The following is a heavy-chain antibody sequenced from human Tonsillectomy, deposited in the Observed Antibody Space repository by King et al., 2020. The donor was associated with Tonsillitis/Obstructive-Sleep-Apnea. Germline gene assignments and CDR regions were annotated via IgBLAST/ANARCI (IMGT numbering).Heavy chain of an antibody. Sequence: VQLVESGGGLEQPGRSLRLSCTVSGFTFREYGMSWVRQAPGKGLEWVGFIRSKTYGGTTEYAASGKGRFTISRDESKSNAYVQMNSLKTEDTAVYYCTRVGTGWRYSYDIWGQGTMVTVSS. CDR2: IRSKTYGGTT. J-gene: IGHJ3*02. D-gene: IGHD3-9*01. CDR3: TRVGTGWRYSYDI. CDR1: GFTFREYG. V-gene: IGHV3-49*04.